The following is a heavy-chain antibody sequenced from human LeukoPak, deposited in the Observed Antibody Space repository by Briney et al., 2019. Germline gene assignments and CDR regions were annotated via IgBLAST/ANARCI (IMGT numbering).Heavy chain of an antibody. CDR2: IGTAGDI. J-gene: IGHJ4*02. V-gene: IGHV3-13*01. Sequence: GGSLRLSCAASGFTFSNYDMHWVRQATGKGLEWVSGIGTAGDIYYPGSVKGRFTISRDNAKNSLYLQMNSLRAEDTALYYCAKDFLYGSGSYTGYFDYWGQGTLVTVSS. CDR1: GFTFSNYD. D-gene: IGHD3-10*01. CDR3: AKDFLYGSGSYTGYFDY.